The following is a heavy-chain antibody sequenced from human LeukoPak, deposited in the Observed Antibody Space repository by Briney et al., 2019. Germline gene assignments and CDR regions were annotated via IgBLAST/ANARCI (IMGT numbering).Heavy chain of an antibody. J-gene: IGHJ4*02. CDR2: INHSGTT. CDR3: ASNGPLLSDTNRYYFNY. CDR1: GGSFSEYY. D-gene: IGHD2-8*01. Sequence: SETLSLTCGVFGGSFSEYYWTWIRQSPGKGREWIGEINHSGTTNYNPSLESRVTISVDTSKNQFSLNLSSVTAAHTAVYYCASNGPLLSDTNRYYFNYWGQGTLVTVSS. V-gene: IGHV4-34*01.